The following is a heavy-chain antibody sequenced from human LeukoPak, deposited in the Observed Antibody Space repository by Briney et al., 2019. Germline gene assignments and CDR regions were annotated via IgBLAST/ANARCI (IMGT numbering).Heavy chain of an antibody. V-gene: IGHV1-2*02. CDR1: GYTFTGQY. D-gene: IGHD3-10*01. CDR3: ASGSGTYSPDY. J-gene: IGHJ4*02. Sequence: ASVKVSCKASGYTFTGQYLHWVRQGPGQGLEWMGWITPNSGGTNYAQKFQGRVTMTRDTSISTAYMELSRLTSDDTALYYCASGSGTYSPDYWGRGTLVTVSS. CDR2: ITPNSGGT.